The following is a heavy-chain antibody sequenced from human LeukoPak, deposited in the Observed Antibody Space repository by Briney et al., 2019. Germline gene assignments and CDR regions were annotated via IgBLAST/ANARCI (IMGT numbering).Heavy chain of an antibody. D-gene: IGHD1-26*01. CDR3: ASSGSYRFDY. CDR2: IKQDGSET. Sequence: GGSLRLSCAASGITFRSYWMSWVRQAPGKGLEWVANIKQDGSETYYVDSVRGRFTIFRDNAKNSLYLQMNSLRDEDTAVYYCASSGSYRFDYWGQGTLVTVSS. V-gene: IGHV3-7*01. J-gene: IGHJ4*02. CDR1: GITFRSYW.